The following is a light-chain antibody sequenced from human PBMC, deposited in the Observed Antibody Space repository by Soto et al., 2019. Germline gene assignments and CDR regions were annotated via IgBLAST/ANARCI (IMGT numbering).Light chain of an antibody. J-gene: IGLJ3*02. Sequence: QSVLTQPPSVSGAPGQRVTISCTGSSSNIGAGYDVHWYQQLPGTAPKLLIYGNNNRPSGVPDRFSGSKSDTSASLAITGLQAEDEADYYCQSYDSSLNGWVFGGGTKLTVL. V-gene: IGLV1-40*01. CDR3: QSYDSSLNGWV. CDR1: SSNIGAGYD. CDR2: GNN.